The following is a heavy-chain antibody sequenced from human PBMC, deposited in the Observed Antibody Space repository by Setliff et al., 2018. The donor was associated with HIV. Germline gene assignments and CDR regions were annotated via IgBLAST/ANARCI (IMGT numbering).Heavy chain of an antibody. J-gene: IGHJ4*02. CDR2: FDPEDGET. CDR1: GYTLTELS. CDR3: ARDRGWELSHPPFFDS. V-gene: IGHV1-24*01. D-gene: IGHD1-7*01. Sequence: GASVKVSCKVSGYTLTELSMHWVRQAPGKGLEWMGGFDPEDGETIYAQKFQGRVTMTEDTSTDTAYMELSSLRSEDTAIYYCARDRGWELSHPPFFDSWGQGTLVTVSS.